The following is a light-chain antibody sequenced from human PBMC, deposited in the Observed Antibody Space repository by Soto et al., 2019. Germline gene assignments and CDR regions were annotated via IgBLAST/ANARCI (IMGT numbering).Light chain of an antibody. CDR2: DNN. CDR3: GTWDSSLSAGM. V-gene: IGLV1-51*01. J-gene: IGLJ3*02. Sequence: QSVLTQPPSVSAAPGQTVTISCSGSTSNIGSNSVSWYQQLPGTAPKLLIYDNNKRPSGIPDRFSGSESGTSATLGITGLQTGDEADYYCGTWDSSLSAGMFGGGTKLTVL. CDR1: TSNIGSNS.